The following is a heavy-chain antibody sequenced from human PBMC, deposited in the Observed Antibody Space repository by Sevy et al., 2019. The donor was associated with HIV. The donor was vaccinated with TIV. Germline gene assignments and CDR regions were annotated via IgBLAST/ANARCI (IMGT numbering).Heavy chain of an antibody. Sequence: SETLSLTCTVSGGSMSTYYWSWIRQPPGKGLEWVGHIYYSGSTNYNPSPKSRLTMSVDTSKNKFSLKLSSVTAADTAVYYCARGGVSWNDVDSWGQGTLVTVSS. D-gene: IGHD1-1*01. CDR3: ARGGVSWNDVDS. CDR2: IYYSGST. CDR1: GGSMSTYY. V-gene: IGHV4-59*01. J-gene: IGHJ4*02.